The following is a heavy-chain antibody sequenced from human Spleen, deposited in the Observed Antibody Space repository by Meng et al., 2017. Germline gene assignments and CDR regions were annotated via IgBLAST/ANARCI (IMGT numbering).Heavy chain of an antibody. J-gene: IGHJ4*02. D-gene: IGHD3-10*01. Sequence: SVKVSCKASGGTFSSYAISWVRQAPGQGLEWMGGIIPIFGTVNYAQKFQGRVTITADESTSTAYMELSSLRSEDTAVYYCARSGSYYTGPDYWGQGTLVTVSS. CDR2: IIPIFGTV. CDR1: GGTFSSYA. V-gene: IGHV1-69*13. CDR3: ARSGSYYTGPDY.